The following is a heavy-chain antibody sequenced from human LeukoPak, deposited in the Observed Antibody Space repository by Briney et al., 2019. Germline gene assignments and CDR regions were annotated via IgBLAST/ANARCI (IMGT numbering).Heavy chain of an antibody. CDR3: ARGLKPEYSSGWHEPDY. Sequence: SVKVSCKASGGTFSSYAISWVRQTPGQGLEWMGGVIPIFGTANYAQKFQGRVTITTDESTSTAYMELSSLRSEDTAVYYCARGLKPEYSSGWHEPDYWGQGTLVTVSS. V-gene: IGHV1-69*05. CDR1: GGTFSSYA. D-gene: IGHD6-19*01. J-gene: IGHJ4*02. CDR2: VIPIFGTA.